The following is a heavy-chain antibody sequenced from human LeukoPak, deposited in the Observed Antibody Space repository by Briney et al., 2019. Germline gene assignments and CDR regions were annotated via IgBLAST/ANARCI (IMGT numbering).Heavy chain of an antibody. Sequence: PGGSLRLSCAASGFTFSSYGIHWVRQAPGKGLEWVALIWYDGSNRYYVDSVKGRFTISRDNSKKTVYLQMNSLRAEDTAVYYCARGSRGADSQFDCWGQGTLVTVSS. CDR2: IWYDGSNR. CDR1: GFTFSSYG. J-gene: IGHJ4*02. D-gene: IGHD2-21*02. V-gene: IGHV3-33*01. CDR3: ARGSRGADSQFDC.